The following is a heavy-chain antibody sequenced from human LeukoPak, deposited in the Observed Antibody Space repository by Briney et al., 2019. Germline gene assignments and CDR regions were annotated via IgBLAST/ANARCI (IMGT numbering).Heavy chain of an antibody. CDR1: GGTFSSYA. CDR3: ARDPGSNFADYGDPQGAFDI. V-gene: IGHV1-69*13. CDR2: IIPIFGTA. Sequence: SVKVSCKASGGTFSSYAISWVRQAPGQGLEWMGGIIPIFGTANYAQKFQGRVTITADESTCTAYMELSSLRSEDTAVYYCARDPGSNFADYGDPQGAFDIWGQGTMVTVSS. J-gene: IGHJ3*02. D-gene: IGHD4-17*01.